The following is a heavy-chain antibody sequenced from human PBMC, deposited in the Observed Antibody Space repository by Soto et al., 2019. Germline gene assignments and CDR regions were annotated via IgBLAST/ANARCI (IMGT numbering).Heavy chain of an antibody. CDR3: ARLRGITGYSSAWYNFDY. CDR2: IYYSGST. D-gene: IGHD6-19*01. Sequence: PSETLSLTCTVPDGSFSSSTYYWASIRQPPGRGLEWIGNIYYSGSTYYNPSIKSRVTISVDTSKNQFSLKLSSVTAADTAVYYCARLRGITGYSSAWYNFDYWGRGTLVTVSS. V-gene: IGHV4-39*01. J-gene: IGHJ4*02. CDR1: DGSFSSSTYY.